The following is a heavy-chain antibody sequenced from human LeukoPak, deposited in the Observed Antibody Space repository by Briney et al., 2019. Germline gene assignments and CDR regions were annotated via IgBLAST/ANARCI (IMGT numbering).Heavy chain of an antibody. D-gene: IGHD3-10*02. J-gene: IGHJ6*04. CDR2: ISGSGGST. V-gene: IGHV3-23*01. CDR1: GFTFSSYG. CDR3: AELGITMIGGV. Sequence: GGSLRLSCAASGFTFSSYGMSWVRQAPGKALEWVSAISGSGGSTYYADSVKGRFTISRDNAKNSLYLQMNSLRAEDTAVYYCAELGITMIGGVWGKGTTVTISS.